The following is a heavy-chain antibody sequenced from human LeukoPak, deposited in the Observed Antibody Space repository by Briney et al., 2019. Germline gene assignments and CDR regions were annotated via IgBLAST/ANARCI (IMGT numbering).Heavy chain of an antibody. CDR1: GFPFSSYG. Sequence: PGGSLRLSCAASGFPFSSYGMHWVRQAPGKGLEWVSVISGGGDTSYSDSVKGRFTISRHTSKNTVFLQMNKLRVEDTAVYFCARGFHSYGLSYYFDYWGQGTGVTVSS. V-gene: IGHV3-NL1*01. CDR3: ARGFHSYGLSYYFDY. J-gene: IGHJ4*02. D-gene: IGHD5-18*01. CDR2: ISGGGDT.